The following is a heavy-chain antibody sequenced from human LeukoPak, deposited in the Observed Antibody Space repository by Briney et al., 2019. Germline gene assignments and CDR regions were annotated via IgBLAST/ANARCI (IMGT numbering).Heavy chain of an antibody. D-gene: IGHD2-15*01. J-gene: IGHJ4*02. CDR2: ISYDGSNK. CDR3: AKDGAGWGEGGSPSCFDY. CDR1: GFTFSSYG. V-gene: IGHV3-30*18. Sequence: GGSLRLSCAASGFTFSSYGMHWVRQAPGKGLEWVAVISYDGSNKYYADSVKGRFTISRDNSKNTLYLQMNSLRAEDTAVYYCAKDGAGWGEGGSPSCFDYWGQGTLVTVSS.